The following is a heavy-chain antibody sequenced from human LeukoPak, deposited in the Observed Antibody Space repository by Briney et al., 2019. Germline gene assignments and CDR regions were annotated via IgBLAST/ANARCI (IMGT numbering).Heavy chain of an antibody. CDR1: GYTFTAYG. D-gene: IGHD1-14*01. CDR2: ISTYSDNA. J-gene: IGHJ4*02. V-gene: IGHV1-18*01. Sequence: GASVKVSCKASGYTFTAYGFTWVRQAPGQGLEWMGWISTYSDNANYAQNLQGRVTMTTDTSTTTAYMELRSLRSDDTAVYYCARTTAWARTKFDYWGQGTLVTVSS. CDR3: ARTTAWARTKFDY.